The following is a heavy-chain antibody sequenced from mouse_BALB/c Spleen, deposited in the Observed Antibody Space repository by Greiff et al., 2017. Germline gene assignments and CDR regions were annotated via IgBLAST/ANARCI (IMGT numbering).Heavy chain of an antibody. CDR1: GFTFSSYT. CDR2: ISNGGGST. Sequence: EVMLVESGGGLVQPGGSLKLSCAASGFTFSSYTMSWVRQTPEKRLEWVAYISNGGGSTYYPDTVKGRFTISRDNAKNTLYLQMSSLKSEDTAMYYCARHIYYGNYNYAMDYWGQGTSVTVSS. V-gene: IGHV5-12-2*01. CDR3: ARHIYYGNYNYAMDY. J-gene: IGHJ4*01. D-gene: IGHD2-1*01.